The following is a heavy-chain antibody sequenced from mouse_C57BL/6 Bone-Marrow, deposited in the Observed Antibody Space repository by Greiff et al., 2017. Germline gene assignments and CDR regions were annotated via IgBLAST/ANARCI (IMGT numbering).Heavy chain of an antibody. CDR3: ARRCPRGVFAY. CDR1: GYTFTSYG. V-gene: IGHV1-81*01. Sequence: QVQLQQSGAELARPGASVKLSCKASGYTFTSYGISWVKQRTGQGLEWIGESYPRSGNTYYNEKLKGKATLTADKSSSTAYMEPRSLTSADSAVYFCARRCPRGVFAYWGQGTLVTVSA. J-gene: IGHJ3*01. CDR2: SYPRSGNT.